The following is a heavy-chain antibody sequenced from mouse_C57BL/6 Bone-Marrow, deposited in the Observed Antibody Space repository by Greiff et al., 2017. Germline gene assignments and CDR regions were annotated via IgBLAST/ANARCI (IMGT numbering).Heavy chain of an antibody. CDR3: ARPLYYGNYDYAMDY. Sequence: EVKLMESGGDLVKPGGSLKLSCAASGFTFSSYGMSWVRQTPDKRLEWVATISSGGSYTYYPDSVKGRFTISRDNAKNTLYLQMSSLKSEDTAMYYCARPLYYGNYDYAMDYWGQGTSVTVSS. V-gene: IGHV5-6*01. CDR1: GFTFSSYG. D-gene: IGHD2-1*01. CDR2: ISSGGSYT. J-gene: IGHJ4*01.